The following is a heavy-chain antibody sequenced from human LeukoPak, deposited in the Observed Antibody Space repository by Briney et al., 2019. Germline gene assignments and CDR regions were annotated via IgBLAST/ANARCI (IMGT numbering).Heavy chain of an antibody. J-gene: IGHJ5*02. V-gene: IGHV3-23*01. D-gene: IGHD4-11*01. Sequence: PGGSLRLSCAASGFTFSSYAMSWVRQAPGKGLEWVSAISGSGGSTYYADSVKGRFTISRDNSKNTLYLQMNSLRAEDTAVYYCAKGRSLHDYSNYFHWFDPWGQGTLVTVSS. CDR3: AKGRSLHDYSNYFHWFDP. CDR2: ISGSGGST. CDR1: GFTFSSYA.